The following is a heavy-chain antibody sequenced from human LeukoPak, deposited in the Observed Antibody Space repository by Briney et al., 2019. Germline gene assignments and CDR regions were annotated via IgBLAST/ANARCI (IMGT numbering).Heavy chain of an antibody. CDR1: GGSITTNTDY. J-gene: IGHJ3*02. CDR3: ARHPRYCSSNSCYGPDAFDI. Sequence: SETLSLTCTVSGGSITTNTDYWGWVRQPPGQGLEWNGSIHYSGSNYHSPSLKSRVTISLDTSKNQFSLKLTSVTAADTAVYYCARHPRYCSSNSCYGPDAFDIWGQGTMVTVSS. V-gene: IGHV4-39*01. D-gene: IGHD2-2*01. CDR2: IHYSGSN.